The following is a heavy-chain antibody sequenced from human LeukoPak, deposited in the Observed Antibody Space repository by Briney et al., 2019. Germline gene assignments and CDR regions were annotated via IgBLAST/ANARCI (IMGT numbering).Heavy chain of an antibody. CDR1: GGTFSRCA. V-gene: IGHV1-18*01. D-gene: IGHD1-26*01. J-gene: IGHJ6*02. Sequence: ASVKVSCKASGGTFSRCALSWVRQAPGQGLEWMGWISAYNGNTNYAQKLQGRVTMTTDTSTSTAYMELRSLRSDDTAVYYCARGGGSYSRGSMDVWGQGTTVTVSS. CDR3: ARGGGSYSRGSMDV. CDR2: ISAYNGNT.